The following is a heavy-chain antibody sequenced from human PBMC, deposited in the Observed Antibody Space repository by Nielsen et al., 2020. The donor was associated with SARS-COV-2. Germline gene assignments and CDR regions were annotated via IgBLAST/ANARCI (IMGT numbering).Heavy chain of an antibody. CDR1: GYTSTGHY. CDR2: VNPNSGAT. V-gene: IGHV1-2*06. Sequence: ASVKVSCKASGYTSTGHYMHWMRQAPGQGPEWMGRVNPNSGATNYAQKFQGRVTLTRDTSINTTYMELNRLTSDDTAVYYCARVRSSSGIWFDPWGQGTLVTVSS. CDR3: ARVRSSSGIWFDP. J-gene: IGHJ5*02. D-gene: IGHD3-10*01.